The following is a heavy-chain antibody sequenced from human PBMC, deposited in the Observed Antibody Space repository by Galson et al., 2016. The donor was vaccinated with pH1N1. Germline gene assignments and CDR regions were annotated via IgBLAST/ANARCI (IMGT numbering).Heavy chain of an antibody. J-gene: IGHJ4*02. CDR2: IHATTGDP. CDR3: ARESYRCSGGSCYFDS. CDR1: GYTFASYA. V-gene: IGHV7-4-1*02. Sequence: SGYTFASYAINWVRQVPGQGLEWMGWIHATTGDPSYGQGFTGRFVFSLDTSVTTAYLQISSLKTEDAAVYYCARESYRCSGGSCYFDSWGQGTLVTVSS. D-gene: IGHD2-15*01.